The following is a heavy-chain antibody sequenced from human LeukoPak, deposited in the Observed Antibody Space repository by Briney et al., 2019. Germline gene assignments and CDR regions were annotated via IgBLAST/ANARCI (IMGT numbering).Heavy chain of an antibody. CDR2: FDLEDGET. Sequence: VASVKVSCKVSGYTLTELSMHWVRQAPGKGLEWMGGFDLEDGETLYAQKFQGRVTITADKSTSTAYMELSSLRSEDTAVYYCARRRYDSRLDAFDIWGQGTMVTVSS. V-gene: IGHV1-24*01. J-gene: IGHJ3*02. CDR3: ARRRYDSRLDAFDI. CDR1: GYTLTELS. D-gene: IGHD3-22*01.